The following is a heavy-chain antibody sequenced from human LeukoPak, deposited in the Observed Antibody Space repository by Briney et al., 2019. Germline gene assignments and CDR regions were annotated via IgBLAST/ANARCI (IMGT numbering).Heavy chain of an antibody. D-gene: IGHD1-1*01. V-gene: IGHV4-34*01. CDR3: ARQHVGTDQFDY. Sequence: SETLSLTCAVYGGSFSGYYWSWIRQPPGKGLEWIGEINHSGSTNYNPSLKSRVTISVDTSKNQFSLKLSSVTAADTALYYCARQHVGTDQFDYWGQGTLVTGSS. J-gene: IGHJ4*02. CDR2: INHSGST. CDR1: GGSFSGYY.